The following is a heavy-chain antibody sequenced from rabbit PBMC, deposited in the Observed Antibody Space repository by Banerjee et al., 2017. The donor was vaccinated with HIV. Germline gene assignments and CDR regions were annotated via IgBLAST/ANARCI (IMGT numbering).Heavy chain of an antibody. V-gene: IGHV1S45*01. CDR2: IGAGSSGTT. CDR3: ARDLAAVTGWNFGL. CDR1: GFSFSNKYV. D-gene: IGHD7-1*01. Sequence: QEQLEESGGGLVKPEGSLTLTCKASGFSFSNKYVMCWVRQAPGKGLEWIACIGAGSSGTTYYANWAKGRFTISKTSSTTVTLQMTSLTAADTATYFCARDLAAVTGWNFGLWGPGTLVTVS. J-gene: IGHJ4*01.